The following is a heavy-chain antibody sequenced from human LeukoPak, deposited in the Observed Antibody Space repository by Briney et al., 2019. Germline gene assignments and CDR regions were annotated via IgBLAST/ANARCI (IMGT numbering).Heavy chain of an antibody. CDR1: GFTFGEYA. Sequence: PGRSLRLSCTASGFTFGEYAMSWVRQAPGKGLEWVGFIRSKAFSETTQYAASVKGRFTISRDDSKSVVYLQMNSLKTEDTAAYYCTRAYNTPSGWGQGTLVTVSS. V-gene: IGHV3-49*04. D-gene: IGHD1-14*01. CDR2: IRSKAFSETT. CDR3: TRAYNTPSG. J-gene: IGHJ4*02.